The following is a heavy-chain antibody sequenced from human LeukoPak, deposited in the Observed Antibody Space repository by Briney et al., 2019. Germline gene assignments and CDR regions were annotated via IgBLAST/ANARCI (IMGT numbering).Heavy chain of an antibody. V-gene: IGHV1-2*02. J-gene: IGHJ6*03. CDR1: GYTFTGYY. Sequence: ASVKVSCKASGYTFTGYYMHWVRQAPGQGLEWMGWINPNSGGTNYAQKFQGRVTMTRDMSISTAYMELSRLRSDDTAVYYCAIRTLGLLRKGGAMDVWGKGTTVTVSS. CDR2: INPNSGGT. D-gene: IGHD5-12*01. CDR3: AIRTLGLLRKGGAMDV.